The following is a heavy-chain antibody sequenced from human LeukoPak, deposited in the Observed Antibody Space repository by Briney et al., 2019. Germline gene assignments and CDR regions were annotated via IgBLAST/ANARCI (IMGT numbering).Heavy chain of an antibody. CDR1: GFTFSSYG. J-gene: IGHJ4*02. CDR2: INSDGSTT. Sequence: GGSLRLSCAASGFTFSSYGMHWVRQGPGKGLVWVSRINSDGSTTNYADSVKGRFTISRDNAKNTLYLQVNSLRAEDTAVYYCVRVDGGYWGQGTLVTVSS. CDR3: VRVDGGY. V-gene: IGHV3-74*01. D-gene: IGHD3-16*01.